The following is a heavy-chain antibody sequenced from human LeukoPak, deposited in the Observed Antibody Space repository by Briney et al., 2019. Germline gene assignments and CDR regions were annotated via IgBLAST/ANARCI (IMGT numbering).Heavy chain of an antibody. D-gene: IGHD1-14*01. CDR1: GYTFTSYG. Sequence: GASVKVSCKASGYTFTSYGISWVRQAPGQGLEWMGGIIPIFGTANYAQKFQGRVTITADKSTSTAYMELSSLRSEDTAVYYCAKRDNVYYYYGMDVWGKGTTVTVSS. J-gene: IGHJ6*04. CDR2: IIPIFGTA. V-gene: IGHV1-69*06. CDR3: AKRDNVYYYYGMDV.